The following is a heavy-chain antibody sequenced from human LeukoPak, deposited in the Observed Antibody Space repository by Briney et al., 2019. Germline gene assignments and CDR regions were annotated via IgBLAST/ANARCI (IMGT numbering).Heavy chain of an antibody. CDR2: ISWDGGST. Sequence: GGSLRLSCAASGFTLDDYAMHWVRQAPGKGLEWVSLISWDGGSTYYADSVKGRFTISRDNSKNSLYLKMNSLRAEDTALYYCAKPYLPGDAFDIWGQGTMVTVSS. J-gene: IGHJ3*02. CDR3: AKPYLPGDAFDI. CDR1: GFTLDDYA. D-gene: IGHD1-14*01. V-gene: IGHV3-43D*04.